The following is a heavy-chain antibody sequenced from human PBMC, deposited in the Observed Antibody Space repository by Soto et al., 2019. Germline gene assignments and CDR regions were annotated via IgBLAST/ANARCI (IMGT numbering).Heavy chain of an antibody. CDR3: ARGPMITFGGVRPPAQGDYYYGMDV. CDR2: IYHSGST. Sequence: PSETLSLTCAVSGGSISSGGYSWSWIRQPPGKGLEWIGYIYHSGSTYYNPSLKSRVTISVDRSKNQFSLKLSSVTAADTAVYYCARGPMITFGGVRPPAQGDYYYGMDVWGQGTTVTVSS. V-gene: IGHV4-30-2*01. D-gene: IGHD3-16*01. CDR1: GGSISSGGYS. J-gene: IGHJ6*02.